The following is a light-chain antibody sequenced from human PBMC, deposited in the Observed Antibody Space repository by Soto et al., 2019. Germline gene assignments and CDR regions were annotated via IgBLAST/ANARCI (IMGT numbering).Light chain of an antibody. CDR1: QSVSSSS. Sequence: ENVFTQSPCTLSLSPGERATLSCRASQSVSSSSLAWYQQNPGQAPRLLIYEASSRATGIPDRFSGSGSGTDFTLTISRLEPEDFAVYYCQQYRTFGQGTKVAI. V-gene: IGKV3-20*01. CDR3: QQYRT. J-gene: IGKJ1*01. CDR2: EAS.